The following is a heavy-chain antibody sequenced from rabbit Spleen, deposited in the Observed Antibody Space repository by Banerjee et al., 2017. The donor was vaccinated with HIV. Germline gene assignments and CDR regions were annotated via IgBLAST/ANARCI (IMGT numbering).Heavy chain of an antibody. D-gene: IGHD5-1*01. Sequence: QEQLVESGGGLVKPEGSLTLTCIASGVSFSSSSYMCWVRQAPGKGLEWIACIDTGSSAFTYFATWAKGRFIMSRTSSTTVTLQMTSLTAADTATYICARDLVTVIGWNFNLWGPGTLVTVS. CDR1: GVSFSSSSY. CDR2: IDTGSSAFT. V-gene: IGHV1S45*01. J-gene: IGHJ4*01. CDR3: ARDLVTVIGWNFNL.